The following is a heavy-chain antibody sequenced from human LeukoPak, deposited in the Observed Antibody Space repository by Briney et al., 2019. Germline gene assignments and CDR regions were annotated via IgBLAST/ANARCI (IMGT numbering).Heavy chain of an antibody. Sequence: GESLKISCKGSGYSFSNYWIGWVSQMPGKGMEWMWIIYPGDSDTRYSPSFQGQVTISADKSISTAYLQWSSLKASDTAMYYCVRPSGSYRYYFDYWGQGTLVTVSS. CDR3: VRPSGSYRYYFDY. CDR1: GYSFSNYW. J-gene: IGHJ4*02. V-gene: IGHV5-51*01. CDR2: IYPGDSDT. D-gene: IGHD1-26*01.